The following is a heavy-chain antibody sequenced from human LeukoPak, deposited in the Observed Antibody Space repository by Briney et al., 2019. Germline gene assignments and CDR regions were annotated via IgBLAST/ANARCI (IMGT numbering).Heavy chain of an antibody. CDR2: IYPGDSDT. D-gene: IGHD2-21*01. Sequence: GESLKISCKGSGYSFTSYGIGWVRQMPGKGLEWMGIIYPGDSDTRYSPSFQGQVTISADKSISTAYLQWSSLKASDTAMYYCARQRTGCGGDCYSPYYFDYWGQGTLVTVSS. V-gene: IGHV5-51*01. CDR1: GYSFTSYG. CDR3: ARQRTGCGGDCYSPYYFDY. J-gene: IGHJ4*02.